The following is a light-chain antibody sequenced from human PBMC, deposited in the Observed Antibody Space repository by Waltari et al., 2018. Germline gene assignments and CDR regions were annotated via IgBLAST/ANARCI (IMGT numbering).Light chain of an antibody. J-gene: IGKJ5*01. Sequence: EIVMTQSPATLSVSPGERATLSCRASQSVTSNLAWYQQKPGQAPRLLISGASTRDTCSPARFSGSWSGTEFTLTISSLQSEDFAVYYCQQYNNWPPITFGQGTRLEIK. CDR2: GAS. CDR1: QSVTSN. V-gene: IGKV3-15*01. CDR3: QQYNNWPPIT.